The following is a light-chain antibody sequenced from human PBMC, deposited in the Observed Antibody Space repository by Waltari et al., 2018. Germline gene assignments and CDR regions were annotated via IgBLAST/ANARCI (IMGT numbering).Light chain of an antibody. V-gene: IGLV3-19*01. Sequence: SSELTQDPSVSVALGQTVRITCEGDSLTTYYASWYQQKPGQAPVLVIYGKNHRPSGIPDRFSGSSSGNTASLTITGAQAEDEADYYCHSRDSSGNHYVFGTGTKVTVL. J-gene: IGLJ1*01. CDR1: SLTTYY. CDR2: GKN. CDR3: HSRDSSGNHYV.